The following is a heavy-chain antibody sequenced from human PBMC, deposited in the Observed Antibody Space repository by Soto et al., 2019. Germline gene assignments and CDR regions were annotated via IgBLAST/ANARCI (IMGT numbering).Heavy chain of an antibody. CDR2: ISYDGSYK. CDR3: VRVQRKGADTNSRGYHYYGMDV. J-gene: IGHJ6*04. V-gene: IGHV3-30*04. Sequence: QVHLVESGGGVVQPGRSLRLSCAASGFTFSTYAMHWVRQAPGKGLEWVAVISYDGSYKYYADSVKGRFTISRDNSNNMLYLQMNSLGAEDTSVYYCVRVQRKGADTNSRGYHYYGMDVWGKGTTVTVSS. CDR1: GFTFSTYA. D-gene: IGHD4-4*01.